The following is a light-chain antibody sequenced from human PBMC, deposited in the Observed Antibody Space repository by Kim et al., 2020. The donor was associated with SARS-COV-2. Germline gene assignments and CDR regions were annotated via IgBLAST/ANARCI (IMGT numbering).Light chain of an antibody. J-gene: IGKJ2*01. Sequence: EIVLTQSPGTLSLSPGERATLSCRASQSVSNNYLAWYQQRPGQAPRLLIYGASSRATGIPDRFSGSGSGTDFTLTISRLEPEDFAVYYCQQYGSSPYTCGQGTKREI. V-gene: IGKV3-20*01. CDR2: GAS. CDR1: QSVSNNY. CDR3: QQYGSSPYT.